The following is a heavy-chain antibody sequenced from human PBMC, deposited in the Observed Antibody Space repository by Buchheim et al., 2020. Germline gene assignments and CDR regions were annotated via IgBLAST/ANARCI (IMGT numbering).Heavy chain of an antibody. D-gene: IGHD2-8*01. CDR1: GFSITSSS. CDR2: IHTDGRSI. J-gene: IGHJ6*02. CDR3: TRGGVRYGMDV. V-gene: IGHV3-74*03. Sequence: EVQLVESGGGLVQPGGSLRLSCAASGFSITSSSMFWVRHAPGKGLMWVSQIHTDGRSITYADSVKGRFTMSRDSAKNTLYLQMNSLRDEDTSVYYCTRGGVRYGMDVWGQGTT.